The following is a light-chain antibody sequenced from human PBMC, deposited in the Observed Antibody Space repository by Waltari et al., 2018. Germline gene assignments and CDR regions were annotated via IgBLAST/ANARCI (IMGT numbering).Light chain of an antibody. CDR2: EVS. CDR1: RSDAGVANY. Sequence: QSALTQPASASGSPGQSITISCPGPRSDAGVANYLPRYQQHPGKAPKLMISEVSNRPSGVTNRFSGSKSGNKASLTISGLQAEDEADYYCSSYTSSSTPVVFGGGTKLTVL. V-gene: IGLV2-14*01. CDR3: SSYTSSSTPVV. J-gene: IGLJ2*01.